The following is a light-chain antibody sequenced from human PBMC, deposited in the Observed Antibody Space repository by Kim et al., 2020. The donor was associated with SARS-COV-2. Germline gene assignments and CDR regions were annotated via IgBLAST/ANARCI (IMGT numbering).Light chain of an antibody. CDR3: SSYTSSIPYV. J-gene: IGLJ1*01. CDR1: SSDVGGYNY. CDR2: DVS. Sequence: GHSITTSCTGTSSDVGGYNYVSWYQQHPGKAPKLMIYDVSNRPSGVSNRFSGSKSGNTASLTISGLQAEDEADYYCSSYTSSIPYVFGTGTKVTVL. V-gene: IGLV2-14*03.